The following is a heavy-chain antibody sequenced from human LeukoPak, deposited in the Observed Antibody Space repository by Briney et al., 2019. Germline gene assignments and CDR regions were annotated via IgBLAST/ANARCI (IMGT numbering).Heavy chain of an antibody. CDR2: ISGSGGST. V-gene: IGHV3-23*01. CDR1: GFTFSSYG. Sequence: GGSLRLSCAASGFTFSSYGMSWVRQAPGKGLEWVSGISGSGGSTYYADSVKGRFTISRDNSKNTLYLQMNSLRVEDTAVFYCAKRRTRDFDYWGQGTLVTVSS. CDR3: AKRRTRDFDY. J-gene: IGHJ4*02.